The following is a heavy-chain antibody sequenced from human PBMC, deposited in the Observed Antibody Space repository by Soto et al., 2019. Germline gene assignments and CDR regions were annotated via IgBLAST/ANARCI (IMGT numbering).Heavy chain of an antibody. D-gene: IGHD6-13*01. J-gene: IGHJ3*02. V-gene: IGHV3-23*01. CDR3: AKVKVAAAAFDI. Sequence: GGSLRLAWPASGFTFISNSMSWVRQPQGRGMGWGSAISGIGGSTFYADSVKGRFTISRDNSKNTLYLQMNSRIAEDTAVYYCAKVKVAAAAFDIWGQGTMVTVSS. CDR2: ISGIGGST. CDR1: GFTFISNS.